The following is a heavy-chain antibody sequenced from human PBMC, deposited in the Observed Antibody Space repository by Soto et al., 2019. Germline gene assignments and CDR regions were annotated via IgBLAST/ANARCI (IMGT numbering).Heavy chain of an antibody. J-gene: IGHJ4*02. CDR3: AKSDY. Sequence: GGSLRLSCAASGFTFSSYGMHWVRQAPGKGLEWVAVISYDGSNKYYADSVKGRFTISRDNSKNTLYLQMNSLRAEDTAVYYCAKSDYWGQGTLVTVPS. CDR1: GFTFSSYG. V-gene: IGHV3-30*18. CDR2: ISYDGSNK.